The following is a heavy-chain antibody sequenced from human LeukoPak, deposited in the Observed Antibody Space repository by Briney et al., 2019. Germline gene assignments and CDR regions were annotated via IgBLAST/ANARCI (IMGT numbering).Heavy chain of an antibody. V-gene: IGHV4-31*03. J-gene: IGHJ5*02. Sequence: PWETLSLTCTVSGGSISRGGYYWSWIRQHPGKGLEWVGYIYYSGSTYYNPSLKSRVTISVDTSKNQFSLKLSSVTAADTAVYYCARERVVPAAQSWFDPRGQGTLVTVSS. D-gene: IGHD2-2*01. CDR3: ARERVVPAAQSWFDP. CDR1: GGSISRGGYY. CDR2: IYYSGST.